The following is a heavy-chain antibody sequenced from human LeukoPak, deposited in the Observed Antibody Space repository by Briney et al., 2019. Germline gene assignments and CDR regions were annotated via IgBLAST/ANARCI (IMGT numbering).Heavy chain of an antibody. D-gene: IGHD3-9*01. V-gene: IGHV3-73*01. CDR3: TRHLDPTGDY. CDR2: IRSKANSYAT. J-gene: IGHJ4*02. CDR1: GFTFSGSA. Sequence: GGSLKLSCAASGFTFSGSAMYWVRQASGKGLEWVGRIRSKANSYATAYAASVKGRFTISRDDSKNTAYLQMNSLKTEDTAVYYCTRHLDPTGDYWGQGTLVTVSS.